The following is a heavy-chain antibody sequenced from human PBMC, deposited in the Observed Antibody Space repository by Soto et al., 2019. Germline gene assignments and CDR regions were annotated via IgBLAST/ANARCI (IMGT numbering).Heavy chain of an antibody. J-gene: IGHJ4*02. CDR3: ARVGLAAAGSPDY. CDR2: INHSGST. Sequence: SETLSLTCGVYGGSFSGYYWSWSRQPPGKGLEWIGEINHSGSTNYNPSLKSRVTISVDTSKNQFSLKLSSVTAADTAVYDCARVGLAAAGSPDYWGQGTLVTVSS. CDR1: GGSFSGYY. D-gene: IGHD6-13*01. V-gene: IGHV4-34*01.